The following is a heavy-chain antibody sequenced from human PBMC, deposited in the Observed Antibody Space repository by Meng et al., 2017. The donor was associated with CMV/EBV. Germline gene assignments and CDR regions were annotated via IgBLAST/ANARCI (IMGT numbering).Heavy chain of an antibody. CDR3: ARALDCSSSSCPRAFDS. J-gene: IGHJ4*02. CDR2: LNNDGNTT. D-gene: IGHD2-2*01. V-gene: IGHV3-74*01. Sequence: FSFSTYGMDWVRDAPGKGVVWVSRLNNDGNTTNYADSVESRFIISRDNAKNTLYLQMNSLRAEDTAVYYCARALDCSSSSCPRAFDSWGQGTLVTVSS. CDR1: FSFSTYG.